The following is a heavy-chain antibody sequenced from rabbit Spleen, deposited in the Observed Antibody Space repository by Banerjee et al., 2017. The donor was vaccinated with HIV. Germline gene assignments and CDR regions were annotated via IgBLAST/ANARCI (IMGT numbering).Heavy chain of an antibody. CDR3: ARDLPGVIGWNLNL. CDR2: INSFSGRP. J-gene: IGHJ4*01. V-gene: IGHV1S45*01. Sequence: QEELEESGGGLVKPEGSLTLTCKASGFSFSDRDVMCWVRQAPGKGLEWIGCINSFSGRPVYATWAIGRFTISRASWTTVTLQMTGLTAADTATYFCARDLPGVIGWNLNLWGPGTLVTVS. D-gene: IGHD1-1*01. CDR1: GFSFSDRDV.